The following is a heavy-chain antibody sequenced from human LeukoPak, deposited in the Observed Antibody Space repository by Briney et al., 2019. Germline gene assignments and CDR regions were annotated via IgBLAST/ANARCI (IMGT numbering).Heavy chain of an antibody. Sequence: GGSLRLSCAASGFTFSSYGMHWVRQAPGKGLEWVAFIRYDGSNKYYADSVKGRFTISRDNSKNTLYLQMNSLRAEDTAVDYCXXXXSSYXGSDYWXQGTLVTVSS. J-gene: IGHJ4*02. CDR3: XXXXSSYXGSDY. CDR2: IRYDGSNK. CDR1: GFTFSSYG. V-gene: IGHV3-30*02.